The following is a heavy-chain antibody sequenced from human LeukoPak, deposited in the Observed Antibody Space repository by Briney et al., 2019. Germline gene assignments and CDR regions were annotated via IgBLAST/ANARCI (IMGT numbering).Heavy chain of an antibody. J-gene: IGHJ6*03. Sequence: GGSLRLSCAASESDFVNYAMSWVRQGPGKGLDWVSTISSTGDITYHADPVKGRFIISRDNSKNTLYLQMNSLRADDTAIYYCATHVWRAASSQYYYYIDLSGKGTTVTVSS. CDR1: ESDFVNYA. CDR3: ATHVWRAASSQYYYYIDL. V-gene: IGHV3-23*01. D-gene: IGHD6-13*01. CDR2: ISSTGDIT.